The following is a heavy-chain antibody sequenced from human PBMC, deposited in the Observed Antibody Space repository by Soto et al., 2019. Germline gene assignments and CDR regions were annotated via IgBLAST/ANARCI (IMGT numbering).Heavy chain of an antibody. CDR1: GDSVSSNSAA. D-gene: IGHD1-7*01. CDR2: TYYRSRWYN. CDR3: SGTTSLQRYYMDV. V-gene: IGHV6-1*01. Sequence: SQTLSLTCAISGDSVSSNSAAWNWIRQSPSRGLEWLGRTYYRSRWYNDYAVSVKSRITVNPDTSKNQFSLHLNSVTPEDTAVYYCSGTTSLQRYYMDVWDKGSRSPSP. J-gene: IGHJ6*03.